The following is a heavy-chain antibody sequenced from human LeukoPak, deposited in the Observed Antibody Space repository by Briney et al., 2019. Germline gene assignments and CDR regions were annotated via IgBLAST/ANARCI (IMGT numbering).Heavy chain of an antibody. V-gene: IGHV3-30*02. CDR2: IRYDGSNK. D-gene: IGHD4-17*01. CDR1: RFTFSSYG. J-gene: IGHJ4*02. Sequence: GGSLRLSCAASRFTFSSYGMHWVRQAPGKGLEWVAFIRYDGSNKYYADSVKGRFTISRDNSKNTLYVQMNGLRAEDTAVYYCAKEIWPTVTTPGWTYFDYWGQGTLVTVSS. CDR3: AKEIWPTVTTPGWTYFDY.